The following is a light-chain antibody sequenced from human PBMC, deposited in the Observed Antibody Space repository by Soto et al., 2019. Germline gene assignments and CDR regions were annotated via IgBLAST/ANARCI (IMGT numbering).Light chain of an antibody. J-gene: IGKJ4*01. CDR2: EAS. Sequence: EIVLTQSPATLSLSPGERATLSCRASQSVSTYLAWYQHKPGQAPRLLIYEASHRATGITARFSGSGSGTDFTLTISSLEPEDFAVYYCQQRSNWLTFGGGTKVEIK. CDR3: QQRSNWLT. V-gene: IGKV3-11*01. CDR1: QSVSTY.